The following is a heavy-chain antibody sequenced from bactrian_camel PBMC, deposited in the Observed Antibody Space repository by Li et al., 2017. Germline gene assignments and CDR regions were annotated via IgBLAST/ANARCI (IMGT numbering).Heavy chain of an antibody. CDR1: TSGFNPYR. J-gene: IGHJ4*01. Sequence: QVQLVESGGGSVQAGGSLRLSCAASTSGFNPYRMAWFRQAPGKKREGVAAIDQAGTISYADSVKGRFSISKDNANNTLYLQMNSLQPEDTAMYYCAAISKPDAPHVPLHLSGESWQQEDMYSDWGQGTQVTVS. CDR2: IDQAGTI. D-gene: IGHD4*01. V-gene: IGHV3S53*01. CDR3: AAISKPDAPHVPLHLSGESWQQEDMYSD.